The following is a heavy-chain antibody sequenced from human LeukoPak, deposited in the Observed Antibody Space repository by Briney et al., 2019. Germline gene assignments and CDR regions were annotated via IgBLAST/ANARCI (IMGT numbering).Heavy chain of an antibody. J-gene: IGHJ4*02. CDR3: GRFTRSGDSVY. D-gene: IGHD7-27*01. V-gene: IGHV3-7*04. CDR2: IKKDGSEK. CDR1: GSTFSSYW. Sequence: PGGSLRLSCAASGSTFSSYWMSWVRQAPGKGLEWVANIKKDGSEKQYVDSVKGRFTISRDNAENSLYLQMNSLKAEDTAVYYCGRFTRSGDSVYWGQGTLVTVSS.